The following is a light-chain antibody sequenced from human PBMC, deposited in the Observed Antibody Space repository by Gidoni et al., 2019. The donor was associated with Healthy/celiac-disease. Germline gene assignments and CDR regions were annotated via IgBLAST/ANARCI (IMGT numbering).Light chain of an antibody. CDR2: DAS. CDR3: QQRSNWPFFT. V-gene: IGKV3-11*01. Sequence: EIVLTQSPATLSLSPGARATLSCRASQSVSSYLAWYQQKPGQAPRLLIYDASNRATGIPARFSGSGSGTDFTLTISSLEPEDFAVYCCQQRSNWPFFTFGPGTKVDIK. CDR1: QSVSSY. J-gene: IGKJ3*01.